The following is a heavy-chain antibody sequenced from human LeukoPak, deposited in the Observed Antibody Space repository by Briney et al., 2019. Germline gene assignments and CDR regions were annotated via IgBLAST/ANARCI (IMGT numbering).Heavy chain of an antibody. CDR3: ARDLYYYDSSGYCVRFGFDY. CDR1: GGSISSGGYY. J-gene: IGHJ4*02. Sequence: SETLSLTCTVSGGSISSGGYYWSWIRQHPGKGLEWIGYIYYSGSTYYNPSLKSRVTISVATSKNQFSLKLSSVTAADTAVYYCARDLYYYDSSGYCVRFGFDYWGQGTLVTVSS. V-gene: IGHV4-31*03. CDR2: IYYSGST. D-gene: IGHD3-22*01.